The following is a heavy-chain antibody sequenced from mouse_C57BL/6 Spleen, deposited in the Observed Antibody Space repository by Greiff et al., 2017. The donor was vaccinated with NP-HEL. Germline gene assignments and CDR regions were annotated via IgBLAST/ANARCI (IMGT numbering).Heavy chain of an antibody. D-gene: IGHD4-1*02. J-gene: IGHJ1*03. CDR2: INYDGSST. Sequence: EVKLMESEGGLVQPGSSMKLSCTASGFTFSDYYMAWVRQVPEKGLEWVANINYDGSSTYYLDSLKSRFIISRDNAKNILYLQMSSLKSEDTATYYCARGALNWDVGYFDVWGTGTTVTVSS. V-gene: IGHV5-16*01. CDR1: GFTFSDYY. CDR3: ARGALNWDVGYFDV.